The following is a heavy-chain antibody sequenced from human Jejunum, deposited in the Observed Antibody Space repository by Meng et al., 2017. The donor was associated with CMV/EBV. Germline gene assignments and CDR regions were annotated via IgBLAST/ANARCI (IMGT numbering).Heavy chain of an antibody. J-gene: IGHJ4*02. V-gene: IGHV4-30-4*01. CDR2: IHDTGST. CDR1: GGSISGGDYY. CDR3: ARGSIFVSFDS. D-gene: IGHD3-3*01. Sequence: VQLQESGPGLVKPSQTLSLTCTVSGGSISGGDYYWSWFRQPPGKGLEWIGYIHDTGSTYYNPSLTSRVDISVGTSNNQFSLTLTSVTAADTAVYFCARGSIFVSFDSWGQGTLVTVSS.